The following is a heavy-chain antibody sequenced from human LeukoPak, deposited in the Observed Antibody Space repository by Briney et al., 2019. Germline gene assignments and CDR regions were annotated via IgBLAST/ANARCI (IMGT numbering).Heavy chain of an antibody. CDR1: GFTFSGSA. J-gene: IGHJ4*02. V-gene: IGHV3-73*01. CDR3: ARAYCVGDCTVLHIYFDN. Sequence: GGSLRLSCAASGFTFSGSAMHWVRQASGKGLEWVGRIRSKANIYATAYAASVKGRFTISRDDSKNTTYLQMNSLKTEDTAVYYCARAYCVGDCTVLHIYFDNWGQGTLVTVSS. CDR2: IRSKANIYAT. D-gene: IGHD2-21*02.